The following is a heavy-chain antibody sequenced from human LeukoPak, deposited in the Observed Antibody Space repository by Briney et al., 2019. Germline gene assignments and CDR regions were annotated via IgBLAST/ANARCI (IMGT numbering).Heavy chain of an antibody. J-gene: IGHJ6*03. D-gene: IGHD2-15*01. V-gene: IGHV1-8*01. CDR2: MNPNSGNT. CDR1: GYTFTSYD. Sequence: EASVKVSCKASGYTFTSYDNNWVRQATGQGLEWMGWMNPNSGNTGYAQKFQGRVAMTRNTSISTAYMELSSLRSEDTAVYYCAKGRLVGWYYYMDVWGKGTTVSVSS. CDR3: AKGRLVGWYYYMDV.